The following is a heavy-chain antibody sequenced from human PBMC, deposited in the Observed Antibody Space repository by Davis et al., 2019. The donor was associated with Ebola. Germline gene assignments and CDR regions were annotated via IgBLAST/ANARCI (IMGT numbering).Heavy chain of an antibody. CDR2: VILKSGAT. CDR1: GYTFTDYN. CDR3: ARGHNYTHEY. D-gene: IGHD4-11*01. J-gene: IGHJ4*02. Sequence: ASVKVSCKASGYTFTDYNIHWMRQAPGQGLEWLGRVILKSGATDYAQKFQGRVTMTRETSISTVYMELSSLRYDDTAESYCARGHNYTHEYWGQGTLVTVSS. V-gene: IGHV1-2*06.